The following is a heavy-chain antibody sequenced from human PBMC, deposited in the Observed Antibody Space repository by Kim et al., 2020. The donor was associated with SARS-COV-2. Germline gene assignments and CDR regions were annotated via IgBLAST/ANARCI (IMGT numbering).Heavy chain of an antibody. Sequence: ASVKVSCKASGYTFTSYYMHWVRQAPGQGLEWMGIINPSGGSTSYAQKFQGRVTMTRDTSTSTVYMELSSLRSEDTAVYYCAREGGYYGSGSFWDLGWFDPWGQGTLVTVSS. D-gene: IGHD3-10*01. V-gene: IGHV1-46*01. CDR2: INPSGGST. CDR3: AREGGYYGSGSFWDLGWFDP. CDR1: GYTFTSYY. J-gene: IGHJ5*02.